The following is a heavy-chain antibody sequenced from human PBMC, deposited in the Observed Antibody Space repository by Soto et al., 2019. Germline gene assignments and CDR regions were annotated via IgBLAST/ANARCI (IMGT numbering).Heavy chain of an antibody. Sequence: SETLSLTCTLSGGFIDGYFWSWIRQPPGQGLEWIGYIYYSGSTYYNPSLKSRVTISVDTSKNQFSLKLSSVTAADTAVHSCARVWYDSSDYYPWGQGTLVTVSS. CDR3: ARVWYDSSDYYP. CDR2: IYYSGST. CDR1: GGFIDGYF. J-gene: IGHJ5*02. D-gene: IGHD3-22*01. V-gene: IGHV4-30-4*08.